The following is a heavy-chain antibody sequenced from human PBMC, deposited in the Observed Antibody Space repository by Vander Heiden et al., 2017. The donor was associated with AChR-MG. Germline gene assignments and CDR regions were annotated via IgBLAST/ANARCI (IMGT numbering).Heavy chain of an antibody. D-gene: IGHD5-18*01. J-gene: IGHJ6*02. Sequence: QVQLVQSGAEVKKPGSSVKVSCKASGGTFSSYAISWVRQATGQGREWMGGISPIFGTANYAQKFQGRVTITADESTSTAYMELSSLRSEDTAVYYCARSRGYSYGHSYYYYYGMDVWGQGTTVTVSS. CDR1: GGTFSSYA. V-gene: IGHV1-69*01. CDR2: ISPIFGTA. CDR3: ARSRGYSYGHSYYYYYGMDV.